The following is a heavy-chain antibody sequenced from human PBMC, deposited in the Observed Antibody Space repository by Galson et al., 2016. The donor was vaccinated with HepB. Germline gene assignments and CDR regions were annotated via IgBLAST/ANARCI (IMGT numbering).Heavy chain of an antibody. CDR3: ARLVRPSSRDYYYGMDV. D-gene: IGHD3-10*02. CDR1: GYTFTNQW. V-gene: IGHV5-51*03. Sequence: QSGAEVKKSGESLKISCQVSGYTFTNQWIAWVRQMPGKGLEWMGIIYPGDSDFRYSTSFQGQVTISADKSISTAYLQWSSLKASDTAIYYCARLVRPSSRDYYYGMDVWGQGTTVTVSS. CDR2: IYPGDSDF. J-gene: IGHJ6*02.